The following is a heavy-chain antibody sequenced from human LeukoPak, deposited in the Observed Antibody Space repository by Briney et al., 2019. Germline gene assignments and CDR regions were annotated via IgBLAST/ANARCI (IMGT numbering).Heavy chain of an antibody. V-gene: IGHV4-39*07. J-gene: IGHJ3*02. CDR2: IYYSGST. CDR1: GGSISSSSYY. D-gene: IGHD6-13*01. CDR3: ARVGPSSSWYDAFDI. Sequence: PSETLSLTCTVSGGSISSSSYYWGWIRQPPGKGLEWIGSIYYSGSTYYNPSLKSRVTISVDTSKNQFSLKLSSVTAADTAVYYCARVGPSSSWYDAFDIWGQGTMVTVSS.